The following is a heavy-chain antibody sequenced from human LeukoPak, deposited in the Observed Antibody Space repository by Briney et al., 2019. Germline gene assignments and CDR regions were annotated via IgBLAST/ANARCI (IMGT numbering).Heavy chain of an antibody. CDR3: ARGSPAPSPYCYYGMDV. Sequence: GGSLRLSCAASGFTFSSYAMHWVRQAPGKGLEYVSAISSNGGSTYYANSVKGRFTISRDNSKNTLYLQMGSLRAEDMAVYYCARGSPAPSPYCYYGMDVWGQGTTVTVSS. J-gene: IGHJ6*02. V-gene: IGHV3-64*01. CDR1: GFTFSSYA. CDR2: ISSNGGST.